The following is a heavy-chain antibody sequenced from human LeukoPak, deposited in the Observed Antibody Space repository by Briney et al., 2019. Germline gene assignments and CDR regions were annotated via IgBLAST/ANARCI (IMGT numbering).Heavy chain of an antibody. CDR3: AREGYDSSGYYYKAFDY. J-gene: IGHJ4*02. CDR2: IYTSGST. V-gene: IGHV4-61*02. Sequence: PSETLSLTCTVSGGSISSGSYYWSWIRQPAGKGLEWIGRIYTSGSTNYNPSLKSPVTISVDTSKNQFSLKLSSVTAADTAVYYCAREGYDSSGYYYKAFDYWGQGTLVTVSS. D-gene: IGHD3-22*01. CDR1: GGSISSGSYY.